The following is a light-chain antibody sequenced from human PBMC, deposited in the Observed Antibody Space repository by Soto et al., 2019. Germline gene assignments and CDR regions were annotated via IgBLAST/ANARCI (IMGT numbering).Light chain of an antibody. CDR2: DAS. CDR1: QSVTNNY. J-gene: IGKJ1*01. Sequence: EIVLTQSPGTLSLSPGERATLSCRASQSVTNNYLAWFQQKVGQTPRLLIYDASDKATGIPDRFSGSGSGTDFTLTIIRLEPEDFAVYYCHQYAHSPLTFGRGTKVQIK. V-gene: IGKV3-20*01. CDR3: HQYAHSPLT.